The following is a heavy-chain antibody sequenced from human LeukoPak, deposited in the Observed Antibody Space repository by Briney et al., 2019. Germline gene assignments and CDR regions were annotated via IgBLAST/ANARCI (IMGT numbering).Heavy chain of an antibody. CDR2: INPSGGST. Sequence: ASVKVSCKASGYTFTSYYMHWVRQAPGQGLEWMGIINPSGGSTSYAQKFQGRVTMTRDTSTSTVYMELSSLKSEDTAVYYCARSRYYDSSGYYYGAFDIWGQGTMVTVSS. V-gene: IGHV1-46*01. D-gene: IGHD3-22*01. CDR3: ARSRYYDSSGYYYGAFDI. CDR1: GYTFTSYY. J-gene: IGHJ3*02.